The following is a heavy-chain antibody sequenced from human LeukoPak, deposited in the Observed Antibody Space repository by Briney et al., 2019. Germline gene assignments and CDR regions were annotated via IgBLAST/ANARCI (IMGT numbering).Heavy chain of an antibody. CDR2: IIPILGIA. V-gene: IGHV1-69*04. CDR1: GGTFSSYA. CDR3: ARGVGATGEYYFDY. J-gene: IGHJ4*02. Sequence: SVKVSCKASGGTFSSYAISWVRQAPGQGLEWMGRIIPILGIANYAQKFQGRVTITADKSTSTAYMELSRLRSDDTAVCYCARGVGATGEYYFDYWGQGTLVTVSS. D-gene: IGHD1-26*01.